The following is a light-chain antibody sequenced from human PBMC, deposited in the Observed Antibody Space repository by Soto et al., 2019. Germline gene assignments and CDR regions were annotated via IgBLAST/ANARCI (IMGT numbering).Light chain of an antibody. J-gene: IGLJ1*01. Sequence: QLVLAQPPSVSGAPGQKVTISCTGSSSNIGAGYDLHWYQQLPGTAPKLLLYGNINRPSGVPDRFSGSKSGTSASLAITGLQAEDEADYYCQSYDTSLSAYVFGTGTKLTVL. V-gene: IGLV1-40*01. CDR1: SSNIGAGYD. CDR3: QSYDTSLSAYV. CDR2: GNI.